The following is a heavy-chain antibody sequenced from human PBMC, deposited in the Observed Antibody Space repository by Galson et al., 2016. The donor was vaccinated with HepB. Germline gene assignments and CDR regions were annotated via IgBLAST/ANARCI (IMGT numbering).Heavy chain of an antibody. Sequence: SLRLSCACSGVTFSSYNMNWVRQAPGRGLEWIAHIGRSGGTIYYADSVKGRFAISRDNAKKLLYLQMNSLRDEDTAVYHCARDSAPVGPSHYFDSWGQGTLVTVSS. D-gene: IGHD1-26*01. CDR3: ARDSAPVGPSHYFDS. V-gene: IGHV3-48*02. CDR1: GVTFSSYN. CDR2: IGRSGGTI. J-gene: IGHJ4*02.